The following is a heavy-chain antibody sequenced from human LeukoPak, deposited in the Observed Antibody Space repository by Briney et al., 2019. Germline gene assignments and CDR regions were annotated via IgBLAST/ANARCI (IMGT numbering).Heavy chain of an antibody. V-gene: IGHV3-30-3*01. CDR1: GFTFSSYA. CDR3: ARSAFLGDPTDAFDI. D-gene: IGHD2-21*01. Sequence: QSGGSLRLSCAASGFTFSSYAVHWVRQAPGKGLEWVAVISYDGSNKYYADSVKGRFTISRDNSKNTLYLQMNSLRAEDTAVYYCARSAFLGDPTDAFDIWGQGTMVTVSS. J-gene: IGHJ3*02. CDR2: ISYDGSNK.